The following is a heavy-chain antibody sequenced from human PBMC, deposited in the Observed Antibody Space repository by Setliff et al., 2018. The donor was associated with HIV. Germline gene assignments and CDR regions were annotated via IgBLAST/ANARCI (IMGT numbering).Heavy chain of an antibody. V-gene: IGHV4-38-2*02. CDR2: IYHNTTT. Sequence: SETLSLTCTVSGSFINSDYWGWIRQPPGKGLEWIGSIYHNTTTYYNPSLWGRVTISIDTSKNQFSLKLSSVTAADTAVYYCAGQNSGYAPGPFDYWGQGILVTVSS. CDR3: AGQNSGYAPGPFDY. CDR1: GSFINSDY. J-gene: IGHJ4*02. D-gene: IGHD5-12*01.